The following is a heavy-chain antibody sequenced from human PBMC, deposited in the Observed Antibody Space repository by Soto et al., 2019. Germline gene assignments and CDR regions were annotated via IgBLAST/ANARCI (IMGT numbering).Heavy chain of an antibody. V-gene: IGHV5-51*01. D-gene: IGHD6-19*01. J-gene: IGHJ4*02. CDR1: GYTFTTYW. CDR3: ATRTAYSSGWSFDY. Sequence: GESLKISCKTSGYTFTTYWIGWVRQMPGKGLEWIGIIYPGDSDIRYSPSLQGQVTISTDKSISTAYLQWSSLKASDTGMYYCATRTAYSSGWSFDYWGQGTLVTVSS. CDR2: IYPGDSDI.